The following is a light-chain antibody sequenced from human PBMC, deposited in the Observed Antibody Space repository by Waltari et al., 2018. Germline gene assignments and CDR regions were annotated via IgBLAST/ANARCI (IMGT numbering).Light chain of an antibody. V-gene: IGLV1-51*01. CDR3: GTWDSSLSAVV. CDR1: SSNIGNNY. Sequence: QSVLTQPPSVSAAPGQKVTISCSGSSSNIGNNYVSWYQQFPGTAPKLLIYDNNKGPSGIPDRFSGSKAGTSATLGITGLQTGDEADYYCGTWDSSLSAVVFGGGTKLTVL. CDR2: DNN. J-gene: IGLJ2*01.